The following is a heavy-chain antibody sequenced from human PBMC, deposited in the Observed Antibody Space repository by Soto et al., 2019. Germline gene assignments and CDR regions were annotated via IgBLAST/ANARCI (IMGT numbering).Heavy chain of an antibody. D-gene: IGHD2-15*01. V-gene: IGHV5-51*01. J-gene: IGHJ6*02. Sequence: RRESLKISCKASGYIFTDYWIAWVRQMPGKGLEWMGIIYPDDSDTRYSPSIQGQVTISVDKSITTAYLQWSSLRPSDTAMYYCVRNGECSGGSCYSPSYYYYGLDVWGQGTTVTVSS. CDR1: GYIFTDYW. CDR2: IYPDDSDT. CDR3: VRNGECSGGSCYSPSYYYYGLDV.